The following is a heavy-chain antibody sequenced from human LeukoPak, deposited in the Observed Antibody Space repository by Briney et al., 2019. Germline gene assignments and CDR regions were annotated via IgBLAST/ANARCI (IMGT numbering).Heavy chain of an antibody. Sequence: SETLSLTCAVSGGSISRYYWSWIRQPAGRGLEWIGHIYTSGSTNYNPSLQSRVTMSIDMSENQFSLRLNSVTAADTAIYYCARVRYQGFDPWGQGTLATVSS. J-gene: IGHJ5*02. CDR1: GGSISRYY. CDR3: ARVRYQGFDP. CDR2: IYTSGST. D-gene: IGHD2-2*01. V-gene: IGHV4-4*07.